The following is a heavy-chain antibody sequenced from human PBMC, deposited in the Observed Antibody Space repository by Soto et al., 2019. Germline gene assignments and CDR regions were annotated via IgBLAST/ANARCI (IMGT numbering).Heavy chain of an antibody. V-gene: IGHV5-51*01. CDR1: GYSFSNYW. Sequence: GESLKISCKGSGYSFSNYWIGWVRQMPGKGPEWMGVIYPGNFDIRYSPSFQGQVTISADKSISTAYLQWSSLKASDTAMYYCGRHPYGDYDIMDVWGQGTMVTVSS. J-gene: IGHJ6*02. D-gene: IGHD4-17*01. CDR2: IYPGNFDI. CDR3: GRHPYGDYDIMDV.